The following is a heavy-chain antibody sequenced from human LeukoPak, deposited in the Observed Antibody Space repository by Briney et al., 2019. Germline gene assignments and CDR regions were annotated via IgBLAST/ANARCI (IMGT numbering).Heavy chain of an antibody. V-gene: IGHV1-2*02. D-gene: IGHD7-27*01. CDR1: GYTFTGYY. Sequence: GASVKVSCKASGYTFTGYYMHWVRQAPGQGLEWMGWINPNSGGTNYAQNFQGKVTMTRDTSISTAYMELSRLTSDGTAVYYCARTRLTGDPYEAFDIWGQGSMVTVSS. CDR3: ARTRLTGDPYEAFDI. CDR2: INPNSGGT. J-gene: IGHJ3*02.